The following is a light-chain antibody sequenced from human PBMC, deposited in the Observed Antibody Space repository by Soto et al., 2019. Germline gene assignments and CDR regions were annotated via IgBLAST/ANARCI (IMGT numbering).Light chain of an antibody. J-gene: IGKJ3*01. Sequence: EIVLTQSPATLSLSPGERATLSCRASQSVSSYLAWYQQKPGQAPRLLIYDASNRATGIPARFSGSGSGTDFTLTISSLEPEDFAVYYCQHYGTSHFTFGPGTKVDIK. CDR2: DAS. CDR1: QSVSSY. CDR3: QHYGTSHFT. V-gene: IGKV3-11*01.